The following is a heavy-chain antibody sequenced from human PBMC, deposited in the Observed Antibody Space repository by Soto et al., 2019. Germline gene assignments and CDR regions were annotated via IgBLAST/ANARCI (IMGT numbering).Heavy chain of an antibody. J-gene: IGHJ4*02. V-gene: IGHV4-31*03. CDR2: IYYSGST. CDR1: GGSISSGGYY. Sequence: KPSETLSLTCTVSGGSISSGGYYWSWIRQHPGKGLEWIGYIYYSGSTYYNPSLKSRVTISVDTSKNQFSLKLSSVTAADTAVYYCARASSEELVETSFDYWGQGTLVTVSS. D-gene: IGHD2-15*01. CDR3: ARASSEELVETSFDY.